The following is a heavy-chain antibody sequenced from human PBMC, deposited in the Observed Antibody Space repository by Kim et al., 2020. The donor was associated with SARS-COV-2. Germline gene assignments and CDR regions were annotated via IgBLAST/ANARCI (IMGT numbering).Heavy chain of an antibody. CDR3: AKRGSFSSSWYYFDY. Sequence: DTVKGRFTISRDNSKNALYLQMNRLRTEDTAVYYCAKRGSFSSSWYYFDYWGQGTLVTVSS. D-gene: IGHD6-13*01. J-gene: IGHJ4*02. V-gene: IGHV3-30*02.